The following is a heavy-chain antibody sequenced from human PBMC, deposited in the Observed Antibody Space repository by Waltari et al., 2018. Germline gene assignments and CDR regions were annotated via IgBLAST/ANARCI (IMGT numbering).Heavy chain of an antibody. CDR2: ISYDGSNK. CDR3: AKGSDYDSSGYPTGVFDY. V-gene: IGHV3-30*07. D-gene: IGHD3-22*01. Sequence: QVQLVESGGGVVQPGRSLRLSCAASGFTFSSYAMHWVRQAPGKGLEWVAVISYDGSNKYYAESVKGRFTISRDNSKNPLYLQMNSLRAEDTAVYYCAKGSDYDSSGYPTGVFDYWGQGTLVTVSS. J-gene: IGHJ4*02. CDR1: GFTFSSYA.